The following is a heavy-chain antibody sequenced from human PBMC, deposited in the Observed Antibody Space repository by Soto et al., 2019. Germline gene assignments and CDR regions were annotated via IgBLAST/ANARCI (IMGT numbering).Heavy chain of an antibody. CDR3: AHTVRDCSSKICYEWFDP. V-gene: IGHV2-5*02. Sequence: QITLKASGPTLVKPTQTLTLTCTFSGLSLNTSGVGVGWIRQSPGKALEWLALIYWDDDKRYSPSLKNRVTITRDTSKNQVVLTLTNMDPVDTATYYCAHTVRDCSSKICYEWFDPWGQGTLVTVSS. D-gene: IGHD2-2*01. CDR1: GLSLNTSGVG. CDR2: IYWDDDK. J-gene: IGHJ5*02.